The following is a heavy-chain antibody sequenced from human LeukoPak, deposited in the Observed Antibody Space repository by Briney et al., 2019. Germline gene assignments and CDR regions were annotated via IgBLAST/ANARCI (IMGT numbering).Heavy chain of an antibody. V-gene: IGHV4-59*07. D-gene: IGHD1-26*01. CDR1: IRSLNLYY. CDR2: IFYTGCA. J-gene: IGHJ4*02. Sequence: SDTLSLTCSVSIRSLNLYYWIWIRQPPGKGLEWIGYIFYTGCANYNPSLRSRVTMLIDTYKNQLSLKLTSVTAADKAVYFCARGERLGCDYWGQGALVTVSP. CDR3: ARGERLGCDY.